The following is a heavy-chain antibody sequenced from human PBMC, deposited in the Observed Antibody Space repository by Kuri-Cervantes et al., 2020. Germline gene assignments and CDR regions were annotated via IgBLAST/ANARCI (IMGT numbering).Heavy chain of an antibody. V-gene: IGHV3-20*04. CDR3: ARDINWIFDY. CDR2: INWNGGTT. J-gene: IGHJ4*02. CDR1: GFTFDDYG. Sequence: GGSLRLSCAASGFTFDDYGMNWVRQVPGKGLEWVSGINWNGGTTRYADSVRGRFTISRDNSKNTLYLQMNSLRAEDTAVYYCARDINWIFDYWGQGALVTVSS. D-gene: IGHD1-20*01.